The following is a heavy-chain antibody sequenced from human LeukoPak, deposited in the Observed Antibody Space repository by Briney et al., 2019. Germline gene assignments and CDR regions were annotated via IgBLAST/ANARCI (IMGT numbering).Heavy chain of an antibody. D-gene: IGHD3-16*01. CDR1: GFTFSSYS. Sequence: GGSLRLSCAASGFTFSSYSMKWVRQAPGKGLEWVSSISSSSSYIYYADSVKGRFTISRDNSKNTLYLQMNSLRAEDTAVYYCAKVFEGGVHYYYYMDVWGKGTTVTVSS. J-gene: IGHJ6*03. V-gene: IGHV3-21*01. CDR3: AKVFEGGVHYYYYMDV. CDR2: ISSSSSYI.